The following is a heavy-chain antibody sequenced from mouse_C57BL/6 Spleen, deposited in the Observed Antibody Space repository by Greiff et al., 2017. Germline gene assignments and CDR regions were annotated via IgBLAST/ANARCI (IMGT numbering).Heavy chain of an antibody. CDR3: ANYGSSSWFAY. J-gene: IGHJ3*01. CDR1: GFTFSDYG. V-gene: IGHV5-17*01. Sequence: EVKLVESGGGLVKPGGSLQLSCAASGFTFSDYGMHWVRQAPEKGLEWVAYISSGSSTIYYADTVKGRFTISRDNAKNTLFLQMTSLRSEDTAMYYCANYGSSSWFAYWGQGTLVTVSA. CDR2: ISSGSSTI. D-gene: IGHD1-1*01.